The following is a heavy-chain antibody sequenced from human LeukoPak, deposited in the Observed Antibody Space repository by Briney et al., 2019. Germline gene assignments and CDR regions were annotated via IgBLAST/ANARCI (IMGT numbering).Heavy chain of an antibody. CDR1: GFAFSSYG. Sequence: PGGSLRLSCAASGFAFSSYGMHWVRQAPGKGLEYVSAISSNGGSTYYANSVKGRFTISRDNSKNTLYLQMGSLRAEDMAVYYCARVSDSSGWYDWFDPWGQGTLVTVSS. CDR2: ISSNGGST. CDR3: ARVSDSSGWYDWFDP. V-gene: IGHV3-64*01. J-gene: IGHJ5*02. D-gene: IGHD6-19*01.